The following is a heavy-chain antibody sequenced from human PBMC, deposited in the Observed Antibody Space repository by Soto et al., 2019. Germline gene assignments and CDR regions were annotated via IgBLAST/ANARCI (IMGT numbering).Heavy chain of an antibody. CDR2: IYYSGST. J-gene: IGHJ4*02. CDR1: GGSISSYY. D-gene: IGHD3-10*01. Sequence: PSETLSLTCTVSGGSISSYYWSWIRQPPGKGLEWIGYIYYSGSTNYNPSLKSRVTISVDTSKNQFSLKLSSVTAAETAVYYCARDTVRGGFDYWGQGTLVTVSS. CDR3: ARDTVRGGFDY. V-gene: IGHV4-59*01.